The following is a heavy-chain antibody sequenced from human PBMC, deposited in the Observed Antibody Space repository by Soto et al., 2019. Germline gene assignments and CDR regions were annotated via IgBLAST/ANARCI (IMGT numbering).Heavy chain of an antibody. J-gene: IGHJ5*02. CDR2: MNPNTGNT. V-gene: IGHV1-8*01. CDR1: GYSFSKYD. CDR3: AREGGGATPTGLDP. D-gene: IGHD1-1*01. Sequence: QVQLVQSGAEVKKPGASVKVSCKASGYSFSKYDINWVRQVAGQGLEWLGRMNPNTGNTRYAQKIQGRLTMTRNTSISIAYMELSSLISEDTAVYYCAREGGGATPTGLDPWGQGTLVIVSS.